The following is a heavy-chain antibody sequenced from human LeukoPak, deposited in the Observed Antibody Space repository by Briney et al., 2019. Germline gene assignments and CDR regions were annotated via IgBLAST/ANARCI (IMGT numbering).Heavy chain of an antibody. D-gene: IGHD6-6*01. Sequence: ASVKVSCKASGYTFTGYYMHWVRQASGQGLEWMGWINPNSGGTNYAQKFQGRVTMTRDTSISTAYMELSRLRSDDTAVYYCARDIAARTYNFDYWGQGTLVTVSS. CDR1: GYTFTGYY. CDR2: INPNSGGT. CDR3: ARDIAARTYNFDY. J-gene: IGHJ4*02. V-gene: IGHV1-2*02.